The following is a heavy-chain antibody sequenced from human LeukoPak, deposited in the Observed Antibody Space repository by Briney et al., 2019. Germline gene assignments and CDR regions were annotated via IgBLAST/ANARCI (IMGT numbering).Heavy chain of an antibody. J-gene: IGHJ6*03. D-gene: IGHD3-10*01. V-gene: IGHV1-8*01. Sequence: ASVKVSFKASGYTFTIYDINWVRQAPGQGLEWMGWMNPNSGNTAYAQKFQGRVTLTRNTSIRTAYMELSSLRSEDTAVYYCARLGYYGSGSHYTYYYMDVWGKGTTVTISS. CDR1: GYTFTIYD. CDR3: ARLGYYGSGSHYTYYYMDV. CDR2: MNPNSGNT.